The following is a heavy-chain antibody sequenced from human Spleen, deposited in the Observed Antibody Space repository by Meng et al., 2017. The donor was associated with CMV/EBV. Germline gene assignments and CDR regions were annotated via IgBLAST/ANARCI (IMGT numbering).Heavy chain of an antibody. J-gene: IGHJ5*02. Sequence: QVQLQESGSGLVRPSQTLSLSGAVSGDSITSGDYSWTWIRQPPGKGLEWIGYIYHGVNIYYTPSLRSRVTISVDKSRNQFSLKLTSVSAADTAVYYCVRDTRRGGGWFDPWGQGTLVTVSS. CDR2: IYHGVNI. CDR1: GDSITSGDYS. V-gene: IGHV4-30-2*01. CDR3: VRDTRRGGGWFDP. D-gene: IGHD3-10*01.